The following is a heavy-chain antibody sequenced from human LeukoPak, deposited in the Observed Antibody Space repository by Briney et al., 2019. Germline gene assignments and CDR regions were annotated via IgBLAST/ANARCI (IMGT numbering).Heavy chain of an antibody. Sequence: GGSLRLSCAASGFTFNSYVMSWVRLAPGKGLEWVSVVSGSGGSTYYADSVRGRFTISRDNSKNTLYLQMNSLRAEDTAVYYCAKFSRRVRRVIEPYYFDYWGQGTLVTVPS. V-gene: IGHV3-23*01. J-gene: IGHJ4*02. CDR1: GFTFNSYV. CDR3: AKFSRRVRRVIEPYYFDY. D-gene: IGHD3-10*01. CDR2: VSGSGGST.